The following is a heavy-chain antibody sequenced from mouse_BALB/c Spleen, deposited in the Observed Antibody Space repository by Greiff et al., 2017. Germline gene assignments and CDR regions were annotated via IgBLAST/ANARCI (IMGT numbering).Heavy chain of an antibody. CDR2: ISDGGSYT. CDR3: AREARYDGYYAMDY. CDR1: GFTFSDYY. D-gene: IGHD2-14*01. V-gene: IGHV5-4*02. Sequence: EVKLMESGGGLVKPGGSLKLSCAASGFTFSDYYMYWVRQTPEKRLEWVATISDGGSYTYYPDSVKGRFTISRDNAKNNLYLQMSSLKSEDTAMYYCAREARYDGYYAMDYWGQGTSVTVSS. J-gene: IGHJ4*01.